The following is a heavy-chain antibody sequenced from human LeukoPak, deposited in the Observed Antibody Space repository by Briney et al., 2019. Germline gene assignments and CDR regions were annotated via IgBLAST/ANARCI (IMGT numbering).Heavy chain of an antibody. V-gene: IGHV4-59*01. Sequence: SETLSLTCTVSGGSISSYYWSWIRQPPGKGLEWIGYIYYSGSTNYNPSLKSRVTISVDTSKNQFSPKLSSVTAADTAVYYCARSYYDFWSGTGDYYYYGMDVWGQGTTVTVSS. D-gene: IGHD3-3*01. CDR1: GGSISSYY. CDR2: IYYSGST. J-gene: IGHJ6*02. CDR3: ARSYYDFWSGTGDYYYYGMDV.